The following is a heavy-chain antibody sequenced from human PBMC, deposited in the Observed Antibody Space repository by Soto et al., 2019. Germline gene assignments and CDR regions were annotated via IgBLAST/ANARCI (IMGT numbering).Heavy chain of an antibody. J-gene: IGHJ6*03. CDR1: GFTFSSYA. CDR2: ISMSGGTT. Sequence: EVQVLESGGGLVQPGGSLRLSCAASGFTFSSYAMSWVRQAPGKGLEWVSGISMSGGTTYYADSVKGRFTISRDNSENTLYLQVHSLRVEDTAVYYCAKALAVAGTSSYYFYYMDVWGKGTTVTVS. V-gene: IGHV3-23*01. CDR3: AKALAVAGTSSYYFYYMDV. D-gene: IGHD6-19*01.